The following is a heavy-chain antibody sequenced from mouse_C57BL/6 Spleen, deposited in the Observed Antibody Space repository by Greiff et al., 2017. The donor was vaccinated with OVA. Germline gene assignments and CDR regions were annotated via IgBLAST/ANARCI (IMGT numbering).Heavy chain of an antibody. CDR1: GFNIKNTY. CDR2: IDPANGNT. D-gene: IGHD2-5*01. CDR3: ARGSNYGDYYAMDN. J-gene: IGHJ4*01. Sequence: EVQLQESVAELVRPGASVKLSCTASGFNIKNTYMLWVMQRPEQGLEWIGRIDPANGNTKYAPKFQGKATITADTSSNTAYLQLGSLTSEDTAIYNCARGSNYGDYYAMDNWSKGTAVTVSS. V-gene: IGHV14-3*01.